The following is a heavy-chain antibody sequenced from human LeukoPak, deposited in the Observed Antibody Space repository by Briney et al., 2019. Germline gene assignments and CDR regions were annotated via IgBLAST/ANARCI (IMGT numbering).Heavy chain of an antibody. CDR3: ARPPVGGSYYNVHFDY. D-gene: IGHD1-26*01. CDR1: GFTFSSYA. CDR2: ISSNGGST. Sequence: PGGSLRLSCAASGFTFSSYAMSWVRQAPGKGLEWVSSISSNGGSTYYADSVKGRFTISRDNAKNSLYLQMNSLRAEDTAVYYCARPPVGGSYYNVHFDYWGQGTLVTVSS. J-gene: IGHJ4*02. V-gene: IGHV3-23*01.